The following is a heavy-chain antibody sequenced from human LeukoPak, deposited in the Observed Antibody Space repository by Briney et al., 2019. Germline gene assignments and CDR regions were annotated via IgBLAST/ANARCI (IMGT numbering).Heavy chain of an antibody. Sequence: SETLSLTCTVSGGSISSYYWSWIRQPPGKGLEWIGYIYYSGSTNYNPSLKSRVTISVDTSKNQFSLKLSSVTAADTAAYYCAREIITYGTGAFDMWGQGTMVTVSS. D-gene: IGHD3-10*01. CDR1: GGSISSYY. CDR2: IYYSGST. J-gene: IGHJ3*02. V-gene: IGHV4-59*01. CDR3: AREIITYGTGAFDM.